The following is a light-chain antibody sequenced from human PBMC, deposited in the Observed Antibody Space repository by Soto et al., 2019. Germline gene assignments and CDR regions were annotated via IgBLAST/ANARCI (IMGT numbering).Light chain of an antibody. J-gene: IGKJ1*01. V-gene: IGKV3-20*01. CDR1: QRVSSSF. CDR3: QYYGISSWT. Sequence: EIVMTQSPGTLSLSPGERATLSCRVSQRVSSSFLAWFQQKPGQAPRLLIYAASGRATGVPARFSGSGSGTEFNLTIDRLEPEDFAVYYCQYYGISSWTFGQGTKVDIK. CDR2: AAS.